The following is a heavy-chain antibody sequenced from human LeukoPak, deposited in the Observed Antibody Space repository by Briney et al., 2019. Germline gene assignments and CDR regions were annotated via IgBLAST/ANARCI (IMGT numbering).Heavy chain of an antibody. Sequence: PSETLSLTCTVSGGSISSGGYYWSWIRQHPGKGLEWIGYIYYSGSTYYNPSLKSRVTISVDTSKNQFSLKLSSVTAADTAVYYCARHCSGGNCSYGMDVWGQGTTVTVSS. CDR2: IYYSGST. V-gene: IGHV4-31*03. J-gene: IGHJ6*02. D-gene: IGHD2-15*01. CDR1: GGSISSGGYY. CDR3: ARHCSGGNCSYGMDV.